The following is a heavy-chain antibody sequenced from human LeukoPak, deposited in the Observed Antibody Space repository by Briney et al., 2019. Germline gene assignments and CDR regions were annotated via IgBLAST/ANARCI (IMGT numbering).Heavy chain of an antibody. D-gene: IGHD3-3*01. J-gene: IGHJ5*02. Sequence: KPSETLSLTCTVSGVSISSYYWSWIRQPPGKGLEWIGYIYYSGSTNYNPSLKSRVTISVDTSKNQFSLKLSSVTAADTAVYYCARDTGYDFWSGYYGTRWFDPWGQGTLVTVSS. CDR1: GVSISSYY. V-gene: IGHV4-59*01. CDR3: ARDTGYDFWSGYYGTRWFDP. CDR2: IYYSGST.